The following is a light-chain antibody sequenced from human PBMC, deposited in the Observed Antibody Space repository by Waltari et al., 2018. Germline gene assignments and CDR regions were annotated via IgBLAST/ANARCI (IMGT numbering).Light chain of an antibody. Sequence: DIVITQSPLSLPVTPGEPASISCRSSQSLLHNNGYNYLDWYLQKPGQSPQLLIYLGSNRASGVPDRFSGSGSGTDFTLKINRVEAEDVGVYYCMQALQTPYTFGQGTKLEI. J-gene: IGKJ2*01. CDR3: MQALQTPYT. CDR1: QSLLHNNGYNY. CDR2: LGS. V-gene: IGKV2-28*01.